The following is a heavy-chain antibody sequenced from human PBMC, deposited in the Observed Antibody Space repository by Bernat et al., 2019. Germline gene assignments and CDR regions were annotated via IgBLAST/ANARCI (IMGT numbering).Heavy chain of an antibody. CDR2: IYWDDDK. V-gene: IGHV2-5*02. CDR1: GFSLTTSGLG. CDR3: AHREPTSLAFDI. Sequence: KESGPTLVKPTQTLTLTCSFSGFSLTTSGLGVGWIRQPPGKALEWLALIYWDDDKRYSPSLESRLTITKDSSKNQVVLTMTNMDPVDTATYFCAHREPTSLAFDIWGQGTMVTVSS. J-gene: IGHJ3*02.